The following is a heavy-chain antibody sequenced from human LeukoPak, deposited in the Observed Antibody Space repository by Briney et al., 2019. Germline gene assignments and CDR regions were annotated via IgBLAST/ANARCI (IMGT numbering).Heavy chain of an antibody. CDR1: GGSISSGDYY. D-gene: IGHD2-2*02. J-gene: IGHJ4*02. CDR2: IYYSGST. V-gene: IGHV4-31*03. Sequence: PSETLSLTCTVSGGSISSGDYYWSWIRQHPGKGLEWIGYIYYSGSTYYNPSLKSRVTISVDTSKNQFSLKLSPVTAADTAVYYCARFRAAIGENFDYWGQGTLVTVSS. CDR3: ARFRAAIGENFDY.